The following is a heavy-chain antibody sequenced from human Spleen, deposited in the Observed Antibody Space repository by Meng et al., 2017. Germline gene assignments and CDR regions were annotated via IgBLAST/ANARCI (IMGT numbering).Heavy chain of an antibody. D-gene: IGHD6-25*01. CDR3: ARDEDISAAGKLFGDY. J-gene: IGHJ4*02. CDR1: GYNFPDYY. Sequence: ASVKVSCKPSGYNFPDYYIHWARRAPGQGLEWMGRINPKSGDTHYAQRFQGRVTMTGDTSISTAYMELSGLRSDDTAMYYCARDEDISAAGKLFGDYWGQGTLVTVSS. CDR2: INPKSGDT. V-gene: IGHV1-2*06.